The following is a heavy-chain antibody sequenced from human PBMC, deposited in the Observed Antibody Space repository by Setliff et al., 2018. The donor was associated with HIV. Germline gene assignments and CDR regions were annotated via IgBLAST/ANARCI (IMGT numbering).Heavy chain of an antibody. Sequence: SVKVSCKASGYTFTGYYMHWVRQAPGQGLEWMGGIIPIFGTAIYPQKFQGRVTIATDESTSTTYMELSSLRSEDTAVYYCARCGRDGYNLNYWGQGTLVTVSS. CDR3: ARCGRDGYNLNY. CDR2: IIPIFGTA. CDR1: GYTFTGYY. J-gene: IGHJ4*02. V-gene: IGHV1-69*05. D-gene: IGHD5-12*01.